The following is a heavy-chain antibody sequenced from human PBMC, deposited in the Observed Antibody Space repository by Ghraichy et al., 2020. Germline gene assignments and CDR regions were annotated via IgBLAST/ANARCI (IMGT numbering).Heavy chain of an antibody. D-gene: IGHD2-2*01. V-gene: IGHV1-24*01. J-gene: IGHJ3*02. Sequence: ASVKVSCKVSGYTLTELSMHWVRQAPGKGLEWMGGFDPEDGETIYAQKFQGRVTMTEDTSTDTAYMELSSLRSEDTAVYYCATRVMTRRAFDIWGQGTMVTVSS. CDR3: ATRVMTRRAFDI. CDR2: FDPEDGET. CDR1: GYTLTELS.